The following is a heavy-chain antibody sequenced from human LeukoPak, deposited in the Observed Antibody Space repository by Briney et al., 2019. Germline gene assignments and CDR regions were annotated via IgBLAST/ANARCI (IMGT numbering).Heavy chain of an antibody. CDR2: IIPILGIA. J-gene: IGHJ4*02. Sequence: ASVKVSCKASGGTFSSYAISWVRQAPGQGLEWMGRIIPILGIANYAQKLQGRVTITADKSTSTAYMELSSLRSEDTAVYYCASIHENYYDSSGYRTTNSYWGQGTLVTVSS. V-gene: IGHV1-69*04. CDR1: GGTFSSYA. CDR3: ASIHENYYDSSGYRTTNSY. D-gene: IGHD3-22*01.